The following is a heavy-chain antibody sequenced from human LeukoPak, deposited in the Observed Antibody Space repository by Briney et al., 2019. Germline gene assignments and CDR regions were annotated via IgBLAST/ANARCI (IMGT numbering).Heavy chain of an antibody. D-gene: IGHD3-10*01. CDR3: ARILSDYYGSGSYYFDY. CDR1: GFTFSSYE. CDR2: ISSSGSTI. Sequence: GGSLRLSCAASGFTFSSYEMNWVRQAPGKGLEWVSYISSSGSTIYYADSVKGRFTISRDNAKNSLYLQMNSLRAEDTAVYHCARILSDYYGSGSYYFDYWGQGILVTVSS. V-gene: IGHV3-48*03. J-gene: IGHJ4*02.